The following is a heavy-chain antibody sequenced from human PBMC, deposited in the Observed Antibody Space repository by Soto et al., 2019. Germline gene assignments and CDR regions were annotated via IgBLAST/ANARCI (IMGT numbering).Heavy chain of an antibody. J-gene: IGHJ4*02. CDR1: GYTFTSYY. Sequence: ASVKVSCNASGYTFTSYYMHWVRQAPGQGLEWMGIINPSGGSTSYAQKFQGRVTMTRDTSTSTVYMELSSLRSEDTAVYYCARSYYYDSSGYYPFDYWGQGTLVTVSS. V-gene: IGHV1-46*03. CDR3: ARSYYYDSSGYYPFDY. CDR2: INPSGGST. D-gene: IGHD3-22*01.